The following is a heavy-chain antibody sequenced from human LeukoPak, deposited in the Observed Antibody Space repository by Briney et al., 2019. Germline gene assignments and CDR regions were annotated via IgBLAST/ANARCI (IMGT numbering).Heavy chain of an antibody. CDR2: IGGGGENT. CDR1: GFTFSSYA. CDR3: AKVLTGSQDY. D-gene: IGHD7-27*01. Sequence: GGSLRLSCAASGFTFSSYAMSWVRQAPGKGLEWLSTIGGGGENTYYADSVRGRFTISRDNSKNTVYLQMKSLRAEDTAVYFCAKVLTGSQDYWGQGTLVAVSS. J-gene: IGHJ4*02. V-gene: IGHV3-23*01.